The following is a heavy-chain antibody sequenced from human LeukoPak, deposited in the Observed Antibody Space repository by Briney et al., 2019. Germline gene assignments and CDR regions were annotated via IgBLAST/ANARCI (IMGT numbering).Heavy chain of an antibody. J-gene: IGHJ4*02. CDR2: VLDSGRT. CDR3: TTIKRGNIFGYFDF. V-gene: IGHV4-59*11. D-gene: IGHD5-18*01. Sequence: SETLSLTCTVSGGSMTTHHWNWIRQTPGKGLEWIGNVLDSGRTKENPSLKSRVTLSADTSKNQLSLRLSSVTAADTAVYYCTTIKRGNIFGYFDFWGQGILVTVSS. CDR1: GGSMTTHH.